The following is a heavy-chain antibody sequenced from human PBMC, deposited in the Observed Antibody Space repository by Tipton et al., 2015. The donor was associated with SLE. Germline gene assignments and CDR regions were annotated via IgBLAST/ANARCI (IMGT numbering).Heavy chain of an antibody. V-gene: IGHV1-69*01. Sequence: QSGAEVKKPGSSVKVSCKASGGTFSSYAISWVRQAPGQGLEWMGGIIPIFGTANYAQKFQGRVTITADESTSTAYMELSSLRSEDTAVYYCARGKGYYDSSGYYYAGGLFYYYGMDVWGQGTTVTVSS. CDR2: IIPIFGTA. CDR3: ARGKGYYDSSGYYYAGGLFYYYGMDV. D-gene: IGHD3-22*01. CDR1: GGTFSSYA. J-gene: IGHJ6*02.